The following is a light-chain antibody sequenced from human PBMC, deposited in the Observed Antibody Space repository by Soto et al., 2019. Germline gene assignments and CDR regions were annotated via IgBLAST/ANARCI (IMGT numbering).Light chain of an antibody. J-gene: IGKJ2*01. CDR3: QQYYCTPYT. V-gene: IGKV4-1*01. CDR2: WAS. CDR1: QSVLYSSNNKNY. Sequence: DIVMTQSPDSLAVSLGERATINCKSSQSVLYSSNNKNYLAWFQQKPGQPPKLLISWASARESGVPDRFSGSGSGTDFTFTISSLQAEDVAVYYCQQYYCTPYTFGQGTKLEIK.